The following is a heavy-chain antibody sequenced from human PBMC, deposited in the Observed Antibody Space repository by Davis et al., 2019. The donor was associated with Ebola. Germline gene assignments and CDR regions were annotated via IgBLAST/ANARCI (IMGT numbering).Heavy chain of an antibody. V-gene: IGHV3-23*01. CDR2: ISGSGGST. J-gene: IGHJ4*02. Sequence: PGGSLRLSCAASGFTFSSYAMSWVRQAPGKGLEWVSAISGSGGSTYYADSVKGRFTISRDNSKNTLYLQMNSLRAEDTAVYYCAKGAGYCSGGSCYHYFDYWGQGTLVTVSS. CDR1: GFTFSSYA. CDR3: AKGAGYCSGGSCYHYFDY. D-gene: IGHD2-15*01.